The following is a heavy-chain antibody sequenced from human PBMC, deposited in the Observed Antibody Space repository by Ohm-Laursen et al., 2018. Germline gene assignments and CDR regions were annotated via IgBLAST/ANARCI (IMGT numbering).Heavy chain of an antibody. CDR1: GGSINNYY. D-gene: IGHD2-15*01. V-gene: IGHV4-4*07. CDR3: ARIGSGCSNDVFDF. J-gene: IGHJ3*01. CDR2: MYSNGNT. Sequence: GTLSLTCTVSGGSINNYYWNWIRQPAGKGLEWLGRMYSNGNTNYNPALKSRVTMSIDTSKNQVSLSLGSGTAADTAVYYCARIGSGCSNDVFDFWGQGTTVTVSS.